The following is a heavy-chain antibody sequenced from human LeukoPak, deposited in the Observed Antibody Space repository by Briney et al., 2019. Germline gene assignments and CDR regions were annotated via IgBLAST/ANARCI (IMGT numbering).Heavy chain of an antibody. CDR2: INPNSGGT. J-gene: IGHJ4*02. V-gene: IGHV1-2*04. D-gene: IGHD4-17*01. CDR3: ARDVSTVTPVYYFDY. CDR1: GYTFTGYY. Sequence: ASVKVSCKASGYTFTGYYMHWVRQAPGQGLEWMGWINPNSGGTNYAQKFQGWVTMTRDTSISTAYMELSRLRSDDTAVYYCARDVSTVTPVYYFDYWGQGTLVTVSS.